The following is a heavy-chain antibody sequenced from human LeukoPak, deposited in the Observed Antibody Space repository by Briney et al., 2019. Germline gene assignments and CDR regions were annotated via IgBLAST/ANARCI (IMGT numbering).Heavy chain of an antibody. Sequence: PGGSLRLSCEASGFTFGSHAMYWVRQAPGQGLEWVAGIFGSGGSPHYAESVKGRFTISRDNSKNTLYLQMNSLRAEDTAVYYCAKGPDSSGWYSNWFDPWGQGTLVTVSS. V-gene: IGHV3-23*01. CDR1: GFTFGSHA. D-gene: IGHD6-19*01. J-gene: IGHJ5*02. CDR2: IFGSGGSP. CDR3: AKGPDSSGWYSNWFDP.